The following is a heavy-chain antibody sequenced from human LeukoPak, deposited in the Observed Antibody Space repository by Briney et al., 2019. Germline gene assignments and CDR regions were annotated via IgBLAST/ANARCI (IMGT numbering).Heavy chain of an antibody. D-gene: IGHD3-10*01. CDR3: ARGGGGEWFGTFDY. CDR1: GGSISSYY. CDR2: IHYSGST. V-gene: IGHV4-59*01. J-gene: IGHJ4*02. Sequence: SETLSLTCTVSGGSISSYYWSWIRQSPGKGLEWIGYIHYSGSTNYNPSLKSRVTISVDTSKKQFSLKMSSVTSADTAVYYCARGGGGEWFGTFDYWGQGTLVTVSS.